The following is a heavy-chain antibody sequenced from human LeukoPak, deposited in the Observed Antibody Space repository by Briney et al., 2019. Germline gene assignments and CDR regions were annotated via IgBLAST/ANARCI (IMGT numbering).Heavy chain of an antibody. D-gene: IGHD3-10*01. Sequence: SETLSLTCTVSGGSIRNGGFFWSWVRRPPGKGLEWIGYLFYSGSTYVNPSLESRVTMSVDTSKNQFSLKLSSVTAADTALYYCARFALNSYGSGSYYYFDNWGQGTLVIVSS. V-gene: IGHV4-30-4*01. J-gene: IGHJ4*02. CDR2: LFYSGST. CDR3: ARFALNSYGSGSYYYFDN. CDR1: GGSIRNGGFF.